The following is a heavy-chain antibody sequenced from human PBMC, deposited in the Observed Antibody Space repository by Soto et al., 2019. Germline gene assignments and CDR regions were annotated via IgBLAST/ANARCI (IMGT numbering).Heavy chain of an antibody. J-gene: IGHJ6*02. CDR3: ATDSYYYYYYGMDV. V-gene: IGHV1-69*06. CDR1: GGTFSSYA. CDR2: IIPISGTA. Sequence: SVKVSCKASGGTFSSYAISWVRQAPGQGLEWMGGIIPISGTANYAQKFQGRVTMTADKSTSTAYMELSSLRSEDTAVYYCATDSYYYYYYGMDVWGQGTTVTVS.